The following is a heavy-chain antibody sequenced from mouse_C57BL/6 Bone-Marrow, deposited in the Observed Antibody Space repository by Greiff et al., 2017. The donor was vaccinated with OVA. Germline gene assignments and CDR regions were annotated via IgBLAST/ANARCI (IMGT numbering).Heavy chain of an antibody. CDR2: IYPGSGNT. J-gene: IGHJ2*01. CDR3: ARPSYYGSTYYFDY. D-gene: IGHD1-1*01. V-gene: IGHV1-76*01. Sequence: QVQLQQSGAELVRPGASVKLSCKASGYTFTDYYINWVKQRPGQGLEWIARIYPGSGNTYYNEKFKGKATLTAEKSSSTAYMQLSSLTSEDSAVYFCARPSYYGSTYYFDYWGQGTTLTVSS. CDR1: GYTFTDYY.